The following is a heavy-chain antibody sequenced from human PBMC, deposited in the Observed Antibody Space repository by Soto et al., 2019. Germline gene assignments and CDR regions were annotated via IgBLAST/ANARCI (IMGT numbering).Heavy chain of an antibody. CDR3: AKIGWGSSGWYENFDY. CDR1: GFTFSSYA. J-gene: IGHJ4*02. D-gene: IGHD6-19*01. CDR2: ISGSGGST. V-gene: IGHV3-23*01. Sequence: GGSLRLSCAASGFTFSSYAMSWVRQAPGKGLEWVSAISGSGGSTYYADSVKGRFTISRDNSKNTLYLQMNSLRAENTAVYYCAKIGWGSSGWYENFDYWGQGTLVTVSS.